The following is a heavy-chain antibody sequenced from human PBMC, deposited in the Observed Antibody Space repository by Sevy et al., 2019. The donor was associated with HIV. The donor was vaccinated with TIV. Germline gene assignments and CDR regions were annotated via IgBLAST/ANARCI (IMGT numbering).Heavy chain of an antibody. J-gene: IGHJ4*02. CDR2: VYDSGNS. CDR1: GGSINSFF. D-gene: IGHD3-22*01. CDR3: ARGGGIYYDSRGFHPQYYFDS. Sequence: SENLSLTCAVSGGSINSFFWSWIRQSPGKGLEWIGYVYDSGNSEYNPSLRSRVTISVDTSKKQFSLKLGSVTAADTAVYYCARGGGIYYDSRGFHPQYYFDSWGQGTLVTVSS. V-gene: IGHV4-59*01.